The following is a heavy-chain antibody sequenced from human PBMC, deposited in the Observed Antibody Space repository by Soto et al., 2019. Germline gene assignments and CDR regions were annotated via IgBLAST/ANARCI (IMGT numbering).Heavy chain of an antibody. D-gene: IGHD3-10*01. CDR1: GGSISSGGYY. Sequence: SETLSLTCTVSGGSISSGGYYWSWIRQHPGKGLEWIGYIYYSGSTYYNPSLKSRVTISVDTSKNQFSLKLSSVTAADTAVYYCARAHITMVRGAIIYYYGMDVWGQGTTVTVSS. J-gene: IGHJ6*02. CDR3: ARAHITMVRGAIIYYYGMDV. V-gene: IGHV4-31*03. CDR2: IYYSGST.